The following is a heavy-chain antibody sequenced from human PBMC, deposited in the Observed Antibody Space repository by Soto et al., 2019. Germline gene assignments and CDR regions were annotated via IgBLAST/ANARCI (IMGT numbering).Heavy chain of an antibody. CDR2: ISAYNGNT. V-gene: IGHV1-18*01. Sequence: ASVKVSCKASGYTFTSYGISWVRQAPGQGLEWMGWISAYNGNTNYAQKFQERVTITRDMSTSTAYMELSSLRSEDTAVYYCARDLGFGELLVLGYHPSPDPLCNFDSWGQGTLVTVSS. D-gene: IGHD3-10*01. J-gene: IGHJ4*02. CDR1: GYTFTSYG. CDR3: ARDLGFGELLVLGYHPSPDPLCNFDS.